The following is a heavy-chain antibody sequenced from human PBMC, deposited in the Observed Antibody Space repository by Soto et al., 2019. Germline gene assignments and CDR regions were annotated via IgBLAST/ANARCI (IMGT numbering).Heavy chain of an antibody. J-gene: IGHJ4*02. CDR2: INAYKCNT. CDR1: GYTFTSYA. Sequence: QVQLVQSGAEVKKPGASVKVSCKASGYTFTSYAISWVRQAPGQGLEWMGWINAYKCNTNYAQKPQXXXTXXTDTSTSTAYMELRSLRSDDTAVYYCARDLPPVDYWGQGPLVTVSS. V-gene: IGHV1-18*01. CDR3: ARDLPPVDY.